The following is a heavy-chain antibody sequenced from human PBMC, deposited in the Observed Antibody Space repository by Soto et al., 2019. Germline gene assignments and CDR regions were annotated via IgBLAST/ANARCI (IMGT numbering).Heavy chain of an antibody. V-gene: IGHV5-10-1*01. CDR2: IDPSDSYT. Sequence: VESLKISCKGSGYSSTSYWISWVRQMPGKGLEWMGRIDPSDSYTNYSPSFQGHVTISADKSISTAYLQWSSLKASDTAMYYCARQGRGYGGPEDYWGQGTLVTVSS. CDR1: GYSSTSYW. D-gene: IGHD5-12*01. CDR3: ARQGRGYGGPEDY. J-gene: IGHJ4*02.